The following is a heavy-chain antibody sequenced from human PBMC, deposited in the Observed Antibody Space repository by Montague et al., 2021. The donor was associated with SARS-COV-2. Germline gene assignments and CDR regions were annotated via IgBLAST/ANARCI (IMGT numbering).Heavy chain of an antibody. CDR3: ARASLAWLDY. Sequence: PALVKPTQTLTLTCTFSGFSLSTSGMCVSWIRQPPGKALEWLARXDWDDDKYYSTALKTRLTISKDTSKNQVVLTMTNMDPVDTATYYCARASLAWLDYWGQGTLVTVSS. J-gene: IGHJ4*02. CDR2: XDWDDDK. CDR1: GFSLSTSGMC. D-gene: IGHD5-24*01. V-gene: IGHV2-70*11.